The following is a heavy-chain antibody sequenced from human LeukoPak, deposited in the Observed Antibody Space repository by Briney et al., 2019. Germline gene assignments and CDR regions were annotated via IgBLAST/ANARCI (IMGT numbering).Heavy chain of an antibody. CDR3: ARDNGIAAAGTGWFDP. CDR2: ISAYNGNT. V-gene: IGHV1-18*01. D-gene: IGHD6-13*01. Sequence: ASVKVSCKASGYTFTSYGISWVRQAPGQGLEWMGWISAYNGNTNYAQKLQGRVTMTTDTSTSTAYMELRGLRSDDTAVYYCARDNGIAAAGTGWFDPWGQGTLVTVSS. J-gene: IGHJ5*02. CDR1: GYTFTSYG.